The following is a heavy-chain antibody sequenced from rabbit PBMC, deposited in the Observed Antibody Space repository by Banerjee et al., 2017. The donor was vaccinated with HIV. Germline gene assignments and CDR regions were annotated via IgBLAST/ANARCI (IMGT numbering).Heavy chain of an antibody. D-gene: IGHD4-1*01. CDR3: ARDLTGVIGWNFGW. CDR1: GFSFSSGYY. V-gene: IGHV1S45*01. Sequence: QQQLEESGGGLVKPGGTLTLTCTASGFSFSSGYYMGWVRQAPGKGLEWIACIGTGSSGITYYASWAKSRFTISQTSSTTVTLQMSSLTAADTATYFCARDLTGVIGWNFGWWGPGTLVTVS. J-gene: IGHJ6*01. CDR2: IGTGSSGIT.